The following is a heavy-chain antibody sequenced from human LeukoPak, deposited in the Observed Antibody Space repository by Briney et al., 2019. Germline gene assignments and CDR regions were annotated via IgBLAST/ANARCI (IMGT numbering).Heavy chain of an antibody. V-gene: IGHV4-34*01. Sequence: SETLSLTCAVYGGSFSGYYWSWIRQPPGKGLEWIGEINHSGSTNYNPSLKSRVTISVDTSKNQFSLKLSSVTAADTAVYYCARSTAVAGRGRLWHYYYGMDVWGQGTTVTVSS. J-gene: IGHJ6*02. CDR1: GGSFSGYY. CDR3: ARSTAVAGRGRLWHYYYGMDV. CDR2: INHSGST. D-gene: IGHD6-19*01.